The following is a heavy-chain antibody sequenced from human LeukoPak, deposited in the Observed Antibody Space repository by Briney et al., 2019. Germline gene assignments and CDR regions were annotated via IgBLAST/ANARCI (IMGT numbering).Heavy chain of an antibody. CDR3: AKDIIPVTAVASWFDP. J-gene: IGHJ5*02. V-gene: IGHV3-23*01. CDR1: GFTFSSYA. Sequence: GGLRLSCVASGFTFSSYAMSWVRQGPGKGLEWVSAIFVVSGSTYYADSVKGRFTISRDNSKNTLYLRMNSLRAEDTAVYYCAKDIIPVTAVASWFDPWGQGTLVTASS. CDR2: IFVVSGST. D-gene: IGHD4-23*01.